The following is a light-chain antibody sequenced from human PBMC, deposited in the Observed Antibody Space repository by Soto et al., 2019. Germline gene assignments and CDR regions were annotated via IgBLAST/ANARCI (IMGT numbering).Light chain of an antibody. CDR2: GVT. J-gene: IGLJ1*01. CDR3: TSYTRDTALV. Sequence: QSALTQPASVSGSPGQSITISCTGSNNDIGGYNSVSWYQQHPDKAPKLLIFGVTNRPSGVSDRFSGSKSGNTASLTISGLQAEDEADYHCTSYTRDTALVFGTGTKLTVL. V-gene: IGLV2-14*01. CDR1: NNDIGGYNS.